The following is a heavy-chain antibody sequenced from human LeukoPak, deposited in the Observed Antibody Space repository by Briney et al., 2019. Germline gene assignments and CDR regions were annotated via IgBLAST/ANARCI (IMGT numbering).Heavy chain of an antibody. J-gene: IGHJ6*02. CDR1: GGTFSSYA. V-gene: IGHV1-69*10. CDR3: ARERLVAARYYYYGMDV. CDR2: VIPILGIA. Sequence: SVKVSCKASGGTFSSYAISWARQAPGQGLEWMGGVIPILGIANYAQKFQGRVTITADKSTSTAYMELSSLRSEDTAVYYCARERLVAARYYYYGMDVWGQGTTVTVSS. D-gene: IGHD2-15*01.